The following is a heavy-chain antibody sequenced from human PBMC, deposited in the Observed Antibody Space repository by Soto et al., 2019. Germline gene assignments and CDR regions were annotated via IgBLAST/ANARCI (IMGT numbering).Heavy chain of an antibody. CDR2: ISAYNGNT. CDR1: GYTFTSYG. CDR3: ARGLDIVAQDWFDP. Sequence: EASVKVSCKASGYTFTSYGISWVRQAPGQGLEWMGWISAYNGNTNYAQKLQGRVTMTTDTSTSTAYMELRSLRSDDTAVYYCARGLDIVAQDWFDPWGQGTLVTVSS. V-gene: IGHV1-18*01. D-gene: IGHD5-12*01. J-gene: IGHJ5*02.